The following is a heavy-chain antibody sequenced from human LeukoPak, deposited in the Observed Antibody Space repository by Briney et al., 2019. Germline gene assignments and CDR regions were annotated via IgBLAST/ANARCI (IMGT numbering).Heavy chain of an antibody. CDR2: IYYSGST. CDR1: GGSISSGDYY. V-gene: IGHV4-30-4*01. CDR3: ARERGSLSIDFDY. J-gene: IGHJ4*02. D-gene: IGHD1-26*01. Sequence: SESLSLTCTVSGGSISSGDYYWSWIRQPPGKGLEWIGYIYYSGSTYYNPSLKSRVTISVDTSKNQFSLKLSSVTAADTAVYYCARERGSLSIDFDYWGQGTLVTVSS.